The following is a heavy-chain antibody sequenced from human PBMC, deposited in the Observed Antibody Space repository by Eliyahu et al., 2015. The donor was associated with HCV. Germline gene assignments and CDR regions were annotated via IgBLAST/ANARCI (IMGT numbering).Heavy chain of an antibody. Sequence: QVQLQQWGAGLLKPSETLSLTCAVYGGSFSGYYWSWIRQPPGKGLEWIGEINHSGSTNYNPSLKSRVTISVDTSKNQFSLKLSSVTAADTAVYYCARRRGQPFQPWGQGTLVTVSS. D-gene: IGHD2-2*01. CDR2: INHSGST. V-gene: IGHV4-34*01. CDR3: ARRRGQPFQP. CDR1: GGSFSGYY. J-gene: IGHJ5*02.